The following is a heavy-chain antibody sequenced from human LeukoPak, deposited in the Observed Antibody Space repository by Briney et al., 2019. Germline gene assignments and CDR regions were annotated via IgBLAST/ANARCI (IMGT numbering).Heavy chain of an antibody. D-gene: IGHD6-13*01. V-gene: IGHV3-33*01. CDR1: GFTFSSYG. CDR2: IWYDGSNK. Sequence: PGGSLRLSCAASGFTFSSYGMHWVRQAPGKGLEWVAVIWYDGSNKYYAASVKGRFTISRDNSKNTLYLQMNSLRAEDAAVYYCAREDRAAAADNYYYVYGMDVRGQGTTVTVSS. J-gene: IGHJ6*02. CDR3: AREDRAAAADNYYYVYGMDV.